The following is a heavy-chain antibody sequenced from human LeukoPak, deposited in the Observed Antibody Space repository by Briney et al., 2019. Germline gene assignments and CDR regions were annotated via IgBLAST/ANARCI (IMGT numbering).Heavy chain of an antibody. CDR3: SRDHNDRSGYRDY. D-gene: IGHD3-22*01. J-gene: IGHJ4*02. CDR1: RYTFTNSG. Sequence: GASVKVSCKTSRYTFTNSGISWVRQAPGQGLEWMGWISGYNGNINYAQKVQDRVTMTTDTSTSTANMELRSLRSGDMVVYFCSRDHNDRSGYRDYWGQGTLVTVSS. CDR2: ISGYNGNI. V-gene: IGHV1-18*03.